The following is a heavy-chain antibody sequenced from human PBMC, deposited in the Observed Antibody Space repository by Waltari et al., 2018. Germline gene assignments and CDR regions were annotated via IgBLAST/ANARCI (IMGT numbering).Heavy chain of an antibody. D-gene: IGHD3-10*01. CDR2: IYSSGST. CDR1: GGSISSYY. V-gene: IGHV4-59*01. Sequence: QVQLQESGPGLVKPSETLSLTCTVSGGSISSYYWSWIRQPPEKGLEWIGYIYSSGSTNYNPSLKSRVIISVDTSKNQFSLKVRSMTAADTAVYYCTRDRGYQDYWGQGTLVTVSS. CDR3: TRDRGYQDY. J-gene: IGHJ4*02.